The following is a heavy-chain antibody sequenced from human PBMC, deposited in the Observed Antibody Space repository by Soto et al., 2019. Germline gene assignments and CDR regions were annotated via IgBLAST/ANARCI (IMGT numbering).Heavy chain of an antibody. Sequence: GESLKISCMGSGYSFTNYWIGWVRQMPGKGLEWMGIIYPGDSDTRYSPSFQGQVTITRDMSTSTAYMELSSLRSEDTAVYYCAADATEQDEFDYWGQGTLVTVSS. CDR2: IYPGDSDT. D-gene: IGHD2-2*01. V-gene: IGHV5-51*01. CDR3: AADATEQDEFDY. J-gene: IGHJ4*02. CDR1: GYSFTNYW.